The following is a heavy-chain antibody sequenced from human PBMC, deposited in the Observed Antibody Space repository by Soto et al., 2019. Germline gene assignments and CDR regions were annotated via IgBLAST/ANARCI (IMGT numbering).Heavy chain of an antibody. J-gene: IGHJ4*02. CDR2: INTNKGNT. CDR1: GYTFTSYA. CDR3: ATRSPALDF. Sequence: ASVKVSCKASGYTFTSYAMHWVRQAPGQRLEWMGWINTNKGNTDYAQKFQGRVTMTTDTSTSTAYMELRSLRSDDTAVYYCATRSPALDFWGQGTLVTVS. V-gene: IGHV1-3*04.